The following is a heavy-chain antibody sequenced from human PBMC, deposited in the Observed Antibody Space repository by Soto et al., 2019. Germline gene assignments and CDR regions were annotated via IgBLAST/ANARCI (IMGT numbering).Heavy chain of an antibody. CDR1: GVSISDTSYY. CDR2: IYYSGNT. V-gene: IGHV4-39*01. J-gene: IGHJ4*02. D-gene: IGHD3-16*01. CDR3: ARHGSF. Sequence: SETLSLTCTVSGVSISDTSYYWGWIRQPPGKRLGWIGSIYYSGNTYYNPSLKSRLTISVDSSKNQFSLNMTSVTAADTAVYYCARHGSFWGQGTLVTVSS.